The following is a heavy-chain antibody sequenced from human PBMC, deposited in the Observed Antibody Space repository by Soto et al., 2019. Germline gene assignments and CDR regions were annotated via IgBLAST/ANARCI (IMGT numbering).Heavy chain of an antibody. J-gene: IGHJ5*02. CDR3: ARAAIHGSSWYFWFDP. CDR2: IIPMFGTT. CDR1: GGTFSRHA. Sequence: QVQLGQSGSEVKMPGSSVKVSCKTSGGTFSRHAINWVRQAPGQGLGWMGGIIPMFGTTNNAQKFKGRVTISADESTSTAYMELSSLRSEDAAVYYCARAAIHGSSWYFWFDPWGQGTLVTVSS. D-gene: IGHD6-13*01. V-gene: IGHV1-69*01.